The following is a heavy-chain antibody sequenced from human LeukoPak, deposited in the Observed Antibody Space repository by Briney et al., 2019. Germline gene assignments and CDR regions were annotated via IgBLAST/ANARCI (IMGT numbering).Heavy chain of an antibody. CDR3: ATDRGWRTSGYYLYYYEY. V-gene: IGHV3-23*01. Sequence: GGSLRLSCAASGFTFSSYAMSWVRQAPGKGLEWVSAISGSGGSTYYADSVKGRFTISRDNSKNTLYLQMNSLRAEDTAVYYCATDRGWRTSGYYLYYYEYWGQGTLVTFSS. J-gene: IGHJ4*02. D-gene: IGHD3-3*01. CDR2: ISGSGGST. CDR1: GFTFSSYA.